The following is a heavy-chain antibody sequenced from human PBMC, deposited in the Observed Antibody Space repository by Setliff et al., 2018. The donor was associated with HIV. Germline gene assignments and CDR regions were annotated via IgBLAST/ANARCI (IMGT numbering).Heavy chain of an antibody. J-gene: IGHJ3*02. Sequence: ASVKVSCKASGYTFTTYDINWVRQAAGQGLEWMGWMNPNSGNTGYAQRFQGRLTMTRNTSISTAYMELNSLMSEDTAVYFCAIRREVVVATTRRGLDIWGPGTMVTVSS. CDR2: MNPNSGNT. CDR3: AIRREVVVATTRRGLDI. D-gene: IGHD2-15*01. V-gene: IGHV1-8*02. CDR1: GYTFTTYD.